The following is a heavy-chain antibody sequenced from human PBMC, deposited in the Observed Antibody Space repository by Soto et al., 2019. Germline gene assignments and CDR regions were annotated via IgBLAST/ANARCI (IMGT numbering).Heavy chain of an antibody. CDR3: ARNLLDLYSSSPGIDY. D-gene: IGHD6-6*01. J-gene: IGHJ4*02. CDR2: INSDGGST. CDR1: GFTFSIYW. Sequence: PVGSLRLSCAASGFTFSIYWMHWVRQAPGKGLVWVSRINSDGGSTSYADSVRGRFTISRDNAKNTLYLQMNSLRAEDTAVYYCARNLLDLYSSSPGIDYWGQGTLVTVSS. V-gene: IGHV3-74*01.